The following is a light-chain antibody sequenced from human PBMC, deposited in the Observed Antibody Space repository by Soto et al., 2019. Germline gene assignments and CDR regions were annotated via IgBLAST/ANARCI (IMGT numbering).Light chain of an antibody. CDR1: QRLSSY. CDR2: GAS. J-gene: IGKJ3*01. CDR3: EETYSTPFFT. V-gene: IGKV1-39*01. Sequence: DIQMTQSPSSLSASVGDRVTITCRAGQRLSSYLNWYQQKPGKAPKLLIYGASSLQSGVPSRFSGRGSRTDGTHTISPLQPEDFATYYWEETYSTPFFTFGPGTTVDI.